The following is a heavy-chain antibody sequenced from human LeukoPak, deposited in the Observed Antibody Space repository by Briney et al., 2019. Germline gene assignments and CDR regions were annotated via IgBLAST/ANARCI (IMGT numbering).Heavy chain of an antibody. D-gene: IGHD3-22*01. V-gene: IGHV3-48*03. Sequence: GGSLRLSCGASGFTFRSYAMNWVRQAPGKGLEWVSYISSSGSTIYYADSVKGRFTISRDNAKNSLYLQMNSLRAEDTAVYYCARGLTYYYDSRQYYFDYWGQGTLVTVSS. CDR3: ARGLTYYYDSRQYYFDY. CDR1: GFTFRSYA. CDR2: ISSSGSTI. J-gene: IGHJ4*02.